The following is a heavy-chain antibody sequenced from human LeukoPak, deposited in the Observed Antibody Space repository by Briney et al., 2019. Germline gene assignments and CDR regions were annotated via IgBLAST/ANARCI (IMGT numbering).Heavy chain of an antibody. CDR1: GGSISSSSYY. CDR3: ARPVVPAATNDAFDI. V-gene: IGHV4-39*01. D-gene: IGHD2-2*01. J-gene: IGHJ3*02. Sequence: SETLSLICTVSGGSISSSSYYWGWIRQPPGKGLEWIGSIYYSGSTYYNPSLKSRVTISVDTSKNQFSLKLSSVTAADTAVYYCARPVVPAATNDAFDIWGQGTMVTVSS. CDR2: IYYSGST.